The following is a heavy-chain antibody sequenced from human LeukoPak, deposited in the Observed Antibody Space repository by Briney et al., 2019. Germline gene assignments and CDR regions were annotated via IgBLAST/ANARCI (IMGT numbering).Heavy chain of an antibody. CDR3: AREPGAWYSSSWYGRDNRFDP. CDR1: GGSISSSNW. Sequence: SETLSLTCAVSGGSISSSNWWSWVRQPPGKGLEWIGEIYHSGSTNYNPSLKSRDTISVDKSKNQFSLKLSSVTAADTAVYYCAREPGAWYSSSWYGRDNRFDPWGQGTLVTVSS. J-gene: IGHJ5*02. V-gene: IGHV4-4*02. CDR2: IYHSGST. D-gene: IGHD6-13*01.